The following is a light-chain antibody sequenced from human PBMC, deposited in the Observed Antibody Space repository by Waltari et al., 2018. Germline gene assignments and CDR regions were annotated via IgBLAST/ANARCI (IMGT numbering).Light chain of an antibody. J-gene: IGLJ1*01. CDR2: DVNAVI. CDR3: SSYTSSSTYV. Sequence: QSALTQPASVSGSPGQSITVSCTGTSSDVGGFHYVSWYQQHPGKAPRLMIYDVNAVIKRPSGVSDRFSGSKSGNTASLTISGLQAEDEADYYCSSYTSSSTYVVGTGTKVTVL. CDR1: SSDVGGFHY. V-gene: IGLV2-14*03.